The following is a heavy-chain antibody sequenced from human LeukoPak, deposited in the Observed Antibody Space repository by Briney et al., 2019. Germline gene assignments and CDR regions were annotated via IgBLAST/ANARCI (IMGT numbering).Heavy chain of an antibody. J-gene: IGHJ4*02. CDR3: ARANCGGGSCCSDY. Sequence: PSETLSLTCTVSGGSISSGGYYWSWIRQHPGKGLEWIGYIYYSGSTYYNPSLKSRVTISVDTSKNQFSLKLSSVTAADTAVYYCARANCGGGSCCSDYWGQGTLVTVSS. V-gene: IGHV4-31*03. CDR1: GGSISSGGYY. D-gene: IGHD2-15*01. CDR2: IYYSGST.